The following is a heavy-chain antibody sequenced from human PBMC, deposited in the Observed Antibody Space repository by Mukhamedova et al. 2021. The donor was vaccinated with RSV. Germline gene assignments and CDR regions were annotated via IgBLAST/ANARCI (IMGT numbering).Heavy chain of an antibody. CDR2: LYGNGEK. D-gene: IGHD2-15*01. CDR3: AHSRLSVFRN. V-gene: IGHV2-5*01. CDR1: G. J-gene: IGHJ1*01. Sequence: GVGWIRQPPGKALEWLALLYGNGEKRYSQSLNTRLTITKDTSENQVVLTITNMDPVDTATYYCAHSRLSVFRNWGQGNQVTVSS.